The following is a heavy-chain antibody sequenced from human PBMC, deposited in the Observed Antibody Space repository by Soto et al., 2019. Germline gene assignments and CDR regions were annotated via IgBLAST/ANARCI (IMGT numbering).Heavy chain of an antibody. CDR1: GFTFTSSA. CDR3: ARDQMAGYYDFWSGPEKPRTKYYYYGMDV. CDR2: IVVGSGNT. Sequence: GASVKVSCKASGFTFTSSAVQWVRQARGQRLEWIGWIVVGSGNTNYAQKFQERVTITRDMSTSTAYMELSSLRSEDTAVYYCARDQMAGYYDFWSGPEKPRTKYYYYGMDVWGQGTTVTVSS. V-gene: IGHV1-58*01. D-gene: IGHD3-3*01. J-gene: IGHJ6*02.